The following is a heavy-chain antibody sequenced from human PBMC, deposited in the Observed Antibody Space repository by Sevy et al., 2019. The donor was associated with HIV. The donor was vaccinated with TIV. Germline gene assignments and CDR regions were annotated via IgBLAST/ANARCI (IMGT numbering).Heavy chain of an antibody. CDR1: GFTFSDYG. J-gene: IGHJ4*02. CDR3: ARDKLLAVMVSMVRGALSYYFDY. V-gene: IGHV3-33*01. Sequence: GGSLRLSCAASGFTFSDYGMHWVRQTPGKGLEWVAVIWYDGSTKYYADSVKARFTIARDNSKNTLYLQMNSLRAVDTAVHYCARDKLLAVMVSMVRGALSYYFDYWGQGTLVTVSS. D-gene: IGHD3-10*01. CDR2: IWYDGSTK.